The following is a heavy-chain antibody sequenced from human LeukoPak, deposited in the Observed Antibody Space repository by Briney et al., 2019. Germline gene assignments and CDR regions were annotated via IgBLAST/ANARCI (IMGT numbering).Heavy chain of an antibody. CDR2: INSNSVGT. Sequence: ASVKVSCKASGYTFTGYYMHWVRQAPGQGLEWMGWINSNSVGTNYAQKFQGRVTMTRDTSISTAYMELRRLRSDDTAVYYCAKEPYDSGSFRTDYYYMDVWGKGTTVTISS. CDR3: AKEPYDSGSFRTDYYYMDV. D-gene: IGHD3-10*01. V-gene: IGHV1-2*02. CDR1: GYTFTGYY. J-gene: IGHJ6*03.